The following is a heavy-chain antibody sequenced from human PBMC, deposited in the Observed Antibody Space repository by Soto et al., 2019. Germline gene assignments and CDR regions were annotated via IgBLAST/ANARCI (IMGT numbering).Heavy chain of an antibody. Sequence: SVKVSCKTFGGTFSSYAISWVRQAPGQGLEWMGGIVPIVDTSTYAQKFQGRVTITADESTSTVYMELSSLRSDDTAVYYCVRVVAIPGYPDNWGQGTLVTVS. D-gene: IGHD5-12*01. CDR1: GGTFSSYA. J-gene: IGHJ4*02. CDR3: VRVVAIPGYPDN. V-gene: IGHV1-69*13. CDR2: IVPIVDTS.